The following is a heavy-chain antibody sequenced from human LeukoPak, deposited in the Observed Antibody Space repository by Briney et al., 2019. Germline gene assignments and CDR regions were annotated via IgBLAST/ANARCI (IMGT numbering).Heavy chain of an antibody. CDR3: ASRIAVAGGDWFDP. V-gene: IGHV4-30-2*01. Sequence: SETLSLTCTVSGGSISRSNSYWGWIRQPPGKGLEWIGYIYHSGSTYYNPSLKSRVTISVDRSKNQFSLKLSSVTAADTAVYYCASRIAVAGGDWFDPWGQGTLVTVSS. D-gene: IGHD6-19*01. J-gene: IGHJ5*02. CDR1: GGSISRSNSY. CDR2: IYHSGST.